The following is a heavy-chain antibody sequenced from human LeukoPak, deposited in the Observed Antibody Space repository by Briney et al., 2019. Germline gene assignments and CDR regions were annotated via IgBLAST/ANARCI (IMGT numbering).Heavy chain of an antibody. V-gene: IGHV4-59*01. CDR2: IHYSGST. J-gene: IGHJ6*02. Sequence: SVTLSLTRTVSGGSLSSFYWSWIRQPPGKGLEWIAYIHYSGSTDSNPSLTSRFTLSVNTSKTQPSLRLTSVTAADTAVYYCARGIVCNDLCMDVGGQGTTVTVSS. CDR3: ARGIVCNDLCMDV. D-gene: IGHD5/OR15-5a*01. CDR1: GGSLSSFY.